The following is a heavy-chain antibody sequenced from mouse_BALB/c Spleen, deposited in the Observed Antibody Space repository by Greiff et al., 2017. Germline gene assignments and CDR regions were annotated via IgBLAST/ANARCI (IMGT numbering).Heavy chain of an antibody. V-gene: IGHV5-6-5*01. CDR2: ISSGGST. CDR3: ARVGIYFDY. J-gene: IGHJ2*01. Sequence: EVQRVESGGGLVKPGGSLKLSCAASGFTFSSYAMSWVRQTPEKRLEWVASISSGGSTYYPDSVKGRFTISRDNARNILYLQMSSLRSEDTAMYYCARVGIYFDYWGQGTTLTVSS. CDR1: GFTFSSYA.